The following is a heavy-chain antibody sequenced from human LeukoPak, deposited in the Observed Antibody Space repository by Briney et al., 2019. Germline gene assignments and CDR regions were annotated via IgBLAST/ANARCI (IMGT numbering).Heavy chain of an antibody. CDR2: IYYSGST. V-gene: IGHV4-39*01. J-gene: IGHJ5*02. CDR3: ARAYCSSTSCVYGRSVRWFDP. CDR1: GGSISSSSYY. Sequence: SETLSLTCTVSGGSISSSSYYWGWIRQPPGKGLEWIGSIYYSGSTYYNPSLKSRVTISVDTSKNQFSLKLSSVTAADTAVYYCARAYCSSTSCVYGRSVRWFDPWGQGTLVTVSS. D-gene: IGHD2-2*01.